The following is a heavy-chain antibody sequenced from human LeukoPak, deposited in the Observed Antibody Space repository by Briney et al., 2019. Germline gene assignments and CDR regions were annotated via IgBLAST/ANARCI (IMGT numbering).Heavy chain of an antibody. CDR1: GFTVSSSY. CDR3: VRDPDALDY. CDR2: IRSGGSPI. V-gene: IGHV3-48*02. J-gene: IGHJ4*02. Sequence: GALRLSCAASGFTVSSSYMSWVRQAPGKGLEWVSYIRSGGSPIYYADSVKGRFAISRDDARNSLYLQMNSLRDEDTAVYYCVRDPDALDYWGQGTPVTVSS.